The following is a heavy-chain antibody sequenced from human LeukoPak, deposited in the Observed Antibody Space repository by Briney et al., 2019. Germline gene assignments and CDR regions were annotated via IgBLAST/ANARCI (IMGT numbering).Heavy chain of an antibody. D-gene: IGHD4-17*01. V-gene: IGHV3-53*01. CDR1: GFTVSSAY. J-gene: IGHJ4*02. Sequence: GGSLRLPCAASGFTVSSAYVSWVRQAPGKGLEWVSSIYGGDNREYSDSVKGRFTISRDDSKNTVSLQMSSLRVEDTAVYYCARGPTVSSTWDYWGQGTLVTVSP. CDR2: IYGGDNR. CDR3: ARGPTVSSTWDY.